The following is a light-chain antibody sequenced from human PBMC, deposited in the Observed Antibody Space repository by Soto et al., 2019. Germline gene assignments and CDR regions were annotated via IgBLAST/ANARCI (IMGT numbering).Light chain of an antibody. Sequence: LLTQSPATLSLSPGERATLSCRASQSVSSYLAWYQQKPGQAPRLLIYDASNRATGIPARFSGSGSGTDFTLTISSLEPEDFAIYYCQQRQYWPPITFGQGTRLEIK. CDR3: QQRQYWPPIT. CDR2: DAS. V-gene: IGKV3-11*01. J-gene: IGKJ5*01. CDR1: QSVSSY.